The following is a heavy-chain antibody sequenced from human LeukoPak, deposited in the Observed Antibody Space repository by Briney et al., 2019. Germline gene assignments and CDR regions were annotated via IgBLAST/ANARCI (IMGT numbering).Heavy chain of an antibody. CDR2: ISGSGGST. Sequence: GGSLRLSCAASGFTFSSYAMSWVRQAPGKGLEWVSAISGSGGSTYYADSVKGRFTISRDNSKNTLYLQMNSLRAEDTAVYYCARRRTYYYDSSGYYYYFDYWGQGTLVTVSS. CDR3: ARRRTYYYDSSGYYYYFDY. V-gene: IGHV3-23*01. J-gene: IGHJ4*02. CDR1: GFTFSSYA. D-gene: IGHD3-22*01.